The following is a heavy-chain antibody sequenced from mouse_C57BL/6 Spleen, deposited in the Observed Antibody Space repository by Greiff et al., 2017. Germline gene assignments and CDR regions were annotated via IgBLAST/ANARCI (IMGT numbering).Heavy chain of an antibody. CDR2: IDPSDSYT. CDR1: GYTFTSYW. CDR3: ARGDWGGY. J-gene: IGHJ2*01. Sequence: QVQLQQSGAELVKPGASVKLSCKASGYTFTSYWMQWVNQRPGQGLEWIGEIDPSDSYTNYHQKFKGEATLTVDTSSSTAYMQLSSLTSEDSAVYICARGDWGGYWGQGTTLTVSS. V-gene: IGHV1-50*01. D-gene: IGHD4-1*01.